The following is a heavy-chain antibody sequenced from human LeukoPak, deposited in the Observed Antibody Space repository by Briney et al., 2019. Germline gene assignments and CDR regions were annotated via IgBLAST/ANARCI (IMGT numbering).Heavy chain of an antibody. CDR3: ARALNDIVVVPAASDYMDV. D-gene: IGHD2-2*01. V-gene: IGHV1-46*01. CDR1: GYTFTSYY. Sequence: ASVKVSCKASGYTFTSYYMHWVRQAPGQGLEWMGIINPSGGSTSYAQKFQGRVTMTRDMSTSTVYMELSSLRSEDTAVYYCARALNDIVVVPAASDYMDVWGKGTRVSVSS. CDR2: INPSGGST. J-gene: IGHJ6*03.